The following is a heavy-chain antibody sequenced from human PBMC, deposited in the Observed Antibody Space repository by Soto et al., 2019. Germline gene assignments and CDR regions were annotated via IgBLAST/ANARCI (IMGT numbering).Heavy chain of an antibody. D-gene: IGHD4-17*01. J-gene: IGHJ4*02. V-gene: IGHV4-30-2*01. Sequence: PSETLSLTCAVSGGSISSGGYSWSWIRQPPGKGLEWIGYIYHSGSTYYNPSLKSRVTISVDRSKNQFSLKLSSVTAADTAVYYCARMTTVVRGSYYFDYWGQGTLVTVSS. CDR2: IYHSGST. CDR1: GGSISSGGYS. CDR3: ARMTTVVRGSYYFDY.